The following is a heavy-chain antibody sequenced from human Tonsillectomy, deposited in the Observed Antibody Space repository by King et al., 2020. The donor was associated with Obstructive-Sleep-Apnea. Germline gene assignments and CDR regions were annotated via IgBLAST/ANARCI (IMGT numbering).Heavy chain of an antibody. CDR3: GASGSYYRGDY. J-gene: IGHJ4*02. CDR2: ISISSSYT. V-gene: IGHV3-11*06. D-gene: IGHD1-26*01. CDR1: GFTFSDYY. Sequence: VQLVESGGGLVKPGGSLRLSCAASGFTFSDYYMSWIRPAPGKGLEWGSYISISSSYTNYAASVKGRFTISRDNAKNSLYLQMNSLRAEDTAVYYCGASGSYYRGDYWGQGTLVTVSS.